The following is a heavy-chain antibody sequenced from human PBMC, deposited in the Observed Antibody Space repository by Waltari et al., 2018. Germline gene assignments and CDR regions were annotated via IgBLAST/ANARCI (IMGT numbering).Heavy chain of an antibody. CDR1: GYIFCKYG. D-gene: IGHD6-13*01. V-gene: IGHV1-18*01. Sequence: QLVQSGAEVKKPGASVKVACKASGYIFCKYGITWVRKAPGQGLEWMGWIYPYNGNTKYKQNLQGRVTMTTDTSTTTAYMEIRSLRSDDTAIYYCARDDVDSSNFGGFWGQGTLVTVSS. CDR3: ARDDVDSSNFGGF. CDR2: IYPYNGNT. J-gene: IGHJ4*02.